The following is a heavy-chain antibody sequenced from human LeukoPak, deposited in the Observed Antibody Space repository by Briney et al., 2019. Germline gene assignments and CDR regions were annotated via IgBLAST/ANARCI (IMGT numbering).Heavy chain of an antibody. CDR1: GGSISSHY. CDR3: ARGGTTVTPGLLWFDP. CDR2: IYYSGST. Sequence: SETLSLTCRVSGGSISSHYWSWIRQPPGKGLEWIGYIYYSGSTKYNPSLKSRVTISVDTSKNQFSLKLSSVTAADTAVYYCARGGTTVTPGLLWFDPWGQGTLVTVSS. D-gene: IGHD4-17*01. J-gene: IGHJ5*02. V-gene: IGHV4-59*11.